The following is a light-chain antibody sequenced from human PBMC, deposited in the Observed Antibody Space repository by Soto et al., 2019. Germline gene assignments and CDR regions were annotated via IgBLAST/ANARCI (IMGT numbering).Light chain of an antibody. J-gene: IGKJ2*01. CDR2: AAS. Sequence: DIQMTQSPSSLSASVGDRVTITCRASQSISSYLNWYQQKPGKAPKLLIYAASSLQSGVPSRFSGSGSGTDFTLTISSLQPEDFATYYCQQSYSTPPTFGLGTQLEIK. V-gene: IGKV1-39*01. CDR1: QSISSY. CDR3: QQSYSTPPT.